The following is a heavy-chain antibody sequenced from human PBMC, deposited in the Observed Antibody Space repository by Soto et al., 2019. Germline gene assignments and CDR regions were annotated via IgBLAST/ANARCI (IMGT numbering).Heavy chain of an antibody. CDR1: GYTFTGYY. D-gene: IGHD4-17*01. Sequence: ASVKVSCKASGYTFTGYYIHWVRQAPGQGLEWMGWINPNSGGTKYPQKFQGRVTTTRDTSIRTVYMSLTGLKSDDTAVYFCAHAGDYDLLTFDHWGPGTLVTVSS. CDR3: AHAGDYDLLTFDH. CDR2: INPNSGGT. J-gene: IGHJ4*02. V-gene: IGHV1-2*02.